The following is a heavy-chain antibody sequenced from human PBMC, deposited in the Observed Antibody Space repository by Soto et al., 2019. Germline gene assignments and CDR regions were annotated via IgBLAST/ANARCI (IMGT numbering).Heavy chain of an antibody. J-gene: IGHJ5*02. Sequence: SETLSLTCAVYGGSFSGYYWSWIRQPPGKGLEWIGEINHSGSTNYNPSLKSRVTISVDTSKNQFSLKLSSVTAADTAVYYCARGIAAAGMDNWFDPWGQGTLVTVSS. V-gene: IGHV4-34*01. CDR3: ARGIAAAGMDNWFDP. CDR2: INHSGST. D-gene: IGHD6-13*01. CDR1: GGSFSGYY.